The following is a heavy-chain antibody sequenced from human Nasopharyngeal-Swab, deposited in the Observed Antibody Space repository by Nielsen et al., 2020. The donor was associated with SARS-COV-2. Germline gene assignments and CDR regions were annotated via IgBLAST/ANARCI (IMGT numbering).Heavy chain of an antibody. V-gene: IGHV1-69*13. Sequence: SVKVSCKASGGTFSSYAISWVQQAPGQGLEWMGGIIPIFGTANYAQKFQGRVTITADESTSTAYMELSSLRSEDTAVYYCAREGITMLRFNWFDPWGQGTLVTVSS. CDR2: IIPIFGTA. CDR1: GGTFSSYA. D-gene: IGHD3-10*01. J-gene: IGHJ5*02. CDR3: AREGITMLRFNWFDP.